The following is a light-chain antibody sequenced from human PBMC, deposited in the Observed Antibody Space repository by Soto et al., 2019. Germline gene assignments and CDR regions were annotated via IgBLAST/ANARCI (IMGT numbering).Light chain of an antibody. CDR3: SSYAGSNNHVV. CDR2: EVS. V-gene: IGLV2-8*01. Sequence: QSVLTQPPSASGSPGQSVTISCTGTSSDVGGYNYVSWYQQHPGKAPKLMIYEVSKRPSGVPDRFSGSKSGNTASLTVSGLQAEDEADYYCSSYAGSNNHVVFGGATKLSVL. CDR1: SSDVGGYNY. J-gene: IGLJ2*01.